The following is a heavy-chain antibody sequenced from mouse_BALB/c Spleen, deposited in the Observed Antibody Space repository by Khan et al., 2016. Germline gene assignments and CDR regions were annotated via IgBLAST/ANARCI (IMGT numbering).Heavy chain of an antibody. Sequence: QIQLVQSGPELKKPGETVKISCKASGYTFTNYGMNWVKQAPGKGLKWMGWINTNTGEPTYAEEFKGRFAFSLETSASTAYLQINNLKNEDTATYCCGRSGGSFDCWGQGTTLTVSS. J-gene: IGHJ2*01. CDR1: GYTFTNYG. V-gene: IGHV9-3*02. CDR3: GRSGGSFDC. CDR2: INTNTGEP. D-gene: IGHD1-1*01.